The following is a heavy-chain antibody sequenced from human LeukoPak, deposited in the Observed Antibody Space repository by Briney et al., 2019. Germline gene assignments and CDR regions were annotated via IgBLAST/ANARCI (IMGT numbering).Heavy chain of an antibody. CDR2: ISGSGGGT. Sequence: GGSLRLSCAASKFTFIYYGMSWVRQTPGKRLEWVSGISGSGGGTYYAESVKGRFTISRDNSKNTLYLQMDSLRAELTAVYSCAKFDYYDSAGHLTGDAFDIWGQGTMVTVSS. V-gene: IGHV3-23*01. CDR1: KFTFIYYG. CDR3: AKFDYYDSAGHLTGDAFDI. D-gene: IGHD3-22*01. J-gene: IGHJ3*02.